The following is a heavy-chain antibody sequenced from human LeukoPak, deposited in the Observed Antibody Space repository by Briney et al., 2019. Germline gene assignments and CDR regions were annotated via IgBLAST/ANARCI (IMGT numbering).Heavy chain of an antibody. Sequence: GSLRLSCAASGFTFSSYAMSWVRQAPGKGLEWVSAISGSGGSTYYADSVKGRFTISRDNPKNTLYLQMNSLRAEDTAVYYCARSITMIVVVNLYYFDYWGQGTLVTVSS. CDR2: ISGSGGST. J-gene: IGHJ4*02. V-gene: IGHV3-23*01. CDR3: ARSITMIVVVNLYYFDY. CDR1: GFTFSSYA. D-gene: IGHD3-22*01.